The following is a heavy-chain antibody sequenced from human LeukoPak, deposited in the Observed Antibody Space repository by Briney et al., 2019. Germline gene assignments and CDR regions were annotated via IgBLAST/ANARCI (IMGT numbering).Heavy chain of an antibody. J-gene: IGHJ6*02. Sequence: PGGSLRLSCAASGFTVSSNDMSWVRQAPGKGLEWLSLINSDGSSTSYADSVKGRFTISRDNAKNTLYLQMNSLRAEDTAVYYCAREGSSWYSYYYYYGMDVWGQGTTVTVSS. CDR1: GFTVSSND. D-gene: IGHD6-13*01. V-gene: IGHV3-74*01. CDR2: INSDGSST. CDR3: AREGSSWYSYYYYYGMDV.